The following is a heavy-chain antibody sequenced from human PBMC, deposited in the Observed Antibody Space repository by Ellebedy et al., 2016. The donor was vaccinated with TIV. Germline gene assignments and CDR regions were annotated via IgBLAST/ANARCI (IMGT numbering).Heavy chain of an antibody. CDR3: AKGRGGGSDSSTPRYYFDY. Sequence: GESLKISCAASGFTFSSYGMHWVRQAPGKGLEWVAVISYDGSNKYYADSVKGRFTISRDNSKNTLYLQMNSRRAEDTAVYYCAKGRGGGSDSSTPRYYFDYWGQGTLVTVSS. V-gene: IGHV3-30*18. D-gene: IGHD2-2*01. CDR2: ISYDGSNK. J-gene: IGHJ4*02. CDR1: GFTFSSYG.